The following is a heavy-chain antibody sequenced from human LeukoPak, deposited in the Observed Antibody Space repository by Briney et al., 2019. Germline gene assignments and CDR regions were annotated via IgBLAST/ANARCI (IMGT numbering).Heavy chain of an antibody. CDR3: ARDKIEGPTKLDY. Sequence: GGSLRLSCAASGFTFSSYWMSWVRQAPGKGLEWVANIKQDESEKYYVHSLKGRFTISRDNAKNSLYLQMNSLRAEDTAVYYCARDKIEGPTKLDYWGQGVLVTVSS. J-gene: IGHJ4*02. CDR1: GFTFSSYW. CDR2: IKQDESEK. V-gene: IGHV3-7*01. D-gene: IGHD1-1*01.